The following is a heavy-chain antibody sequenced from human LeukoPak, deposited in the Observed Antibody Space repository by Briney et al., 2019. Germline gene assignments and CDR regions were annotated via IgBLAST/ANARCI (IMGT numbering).Heavy chain of an antibody. CDR2: IIPILGIA. D-gene: IGHD3-22*01. Sequence: SVKVSCKASGGTFSSYAISWVRQAPGQGLEWMGRIIPILGIANYAQKFQGRVTITADKSTSTAYMELSSLRSEDTAVYYCARGPYYYDSSGYSDFDYWGQGTLVTVSS. CDR1: GGTFSSYA. J-gene: IGHJ4*02. V-gene: IGHV1-69*04. CDR3: ARGPYYYDSSGYSDFDY.